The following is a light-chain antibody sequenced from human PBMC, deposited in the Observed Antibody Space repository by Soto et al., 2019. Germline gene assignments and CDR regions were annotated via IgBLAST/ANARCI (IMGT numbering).Light chain of an antibody. CDR2: AAS. CDR3: QQSYSTPWT. CDR1: QSISSY. J-gene: IGKJ1*01. V-gene: IGKV1-39*01. Sequence: DIQITQSPSSLSASLGDRVTITCRASQSISSYLNWYQQKPGKAPKLLIYAASSMQSGVPSRFSGSGSGTDFTLTINSLQPEDFATYYCQQSYSTPWTFGQGTKVDIK.